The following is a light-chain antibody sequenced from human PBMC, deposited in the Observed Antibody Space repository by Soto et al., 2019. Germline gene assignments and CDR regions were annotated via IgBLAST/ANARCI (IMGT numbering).Light chain of an antibody. CDR1: SGHSSYA. CDR2: LNSDGSH. V-gene: IGLV4-69*01. CDR3: QTWGTGIQL. J-gene: IGLJ2*01. Sequence: QSVLTQSPSASASLGASVKLTCTLNSGHSSYAIAWHQQQPEKGPRYLMKLNSDGSHSKGDGIPDRFSGSSSGAERYLTISSLQSEDEADYSRQTWGTGIQLFGGGTQLTVL.